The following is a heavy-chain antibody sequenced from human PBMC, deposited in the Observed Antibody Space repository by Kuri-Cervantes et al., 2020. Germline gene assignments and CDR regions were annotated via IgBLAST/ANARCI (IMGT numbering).Heavy chain of an antibody. CDR3: ARRHTELRLGELYWFDP. CDR1: GGSLISSTFS. Sequence: SETLSLTCTVSGGSLISSTFSWGWIRQPPGKGLEWIGNIYSSGSTYYSPSLQTRVTISVDTSKNQFSLKLSSVTAADTAVYYCARRHTELRLGELYWFDPWGQGTLVTVSS. D-gene: IGHD3-16*01. CDR2: IYSSGST. V-gene: IGHV4-39*01. J-gene: IGHJ5*02.